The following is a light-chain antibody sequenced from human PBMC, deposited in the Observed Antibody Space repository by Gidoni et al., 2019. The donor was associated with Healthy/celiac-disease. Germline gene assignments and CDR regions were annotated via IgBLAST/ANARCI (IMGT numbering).Light chain of an antibody. Sequence: EIVMTQSPATLSVSQGERATLSCRASPSVSSNLAWYQQKPGQAPRLLIYGASPRATGIPDRFSGSGSGTEFTLTISSLQSEDFAVYYCQQYNNWPRAFGQGTKVEIK. CDR2: GAS. CDR1: PSVSSN. CDR3: QQYNNWPRA. J-gene: IGKJ1*01. V-gene: IGKV3-15*01.